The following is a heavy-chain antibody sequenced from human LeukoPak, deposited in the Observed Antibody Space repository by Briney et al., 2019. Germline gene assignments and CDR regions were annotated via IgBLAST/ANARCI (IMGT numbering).Heavy chain of an antibody. CDR2: IYTSGST. Sequence: SETLSLTCTVSGGSISSSSYYWGWIRQPPGKGLEWIGRIYTSGSTNYNPSLKSRVTMSVDTSKNQFSLKLSSVTAADTAVYYCARCSPHDILTGYYIDAFDIWGQGTMVTVSS. D-gene: IGHD3-9*01. V-gene: IGHV4-39*07. CDR3: ARCSPHDILTGYYIDAFDI. CDR1: GGSISSSSYY. J-gene: IGHJ3*02.